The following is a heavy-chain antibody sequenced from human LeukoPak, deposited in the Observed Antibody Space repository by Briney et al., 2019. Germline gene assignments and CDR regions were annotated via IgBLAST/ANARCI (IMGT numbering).Heavy chain of an antibody. CDR3: ARHRDYYDT. CDR2: IYSSGSA. V-gene: IGHV4-59*08. CDR1: GASINNNF. J-gene: IGHJ4*01. Sequence: SETLSLTRTVSGASINNNFWTWIRQPPGKGLEWIGYIYSSGSANYNPSLKSRVIISGDTSKNQISLNLTSVTAADTAVYFCARHRDYYDTWGHGTLVTVSS. D-gene: IGHD3-22*01.